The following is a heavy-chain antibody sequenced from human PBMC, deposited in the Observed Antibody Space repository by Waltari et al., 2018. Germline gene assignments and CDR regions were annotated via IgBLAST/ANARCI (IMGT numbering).Heavy chain of an antibody. J-gene: IGHJ3*02. Sequence: EVQLLASGGGLVQPGGSLRLSCAASGFTFSSYAMSWVRQAPGKGLEWVSAISGSGGSTYYADSVKGRFTISRDNSKNTLYLQMNSLRAEDTAVYYCAKAKIRYFDSEDAFDIWGQGTMVTVSS. CDR1: GFTFSSYA. CDR3: AKAKIRYFDSEDAFDI. V-gene: IGHV3-23*01. CDR2: ISGSGGST. D-gene: IGHD3-9*01.